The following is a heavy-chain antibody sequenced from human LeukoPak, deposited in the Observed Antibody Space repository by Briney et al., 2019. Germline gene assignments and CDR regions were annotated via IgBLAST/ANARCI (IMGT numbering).Heavy chain of an antibody. D-gene: IGHD6-19*01. CDR3: ATDWYSSGYFDY. V-gene: IGHV3-53*01. Sequence: TGGSLRLSCAASGFTVSTTYMSWVRQAPGKGLEWVSVLYSGTTYYADSVKGRFTISRDNSQNTLYLQMNSLRAEDTAVYYCATDWYSSGYFDYWGQGTLVTVSS. J-gene: IGHJ4*02. CDR2: LYSGTT. CDR1: GFTVSTTY.